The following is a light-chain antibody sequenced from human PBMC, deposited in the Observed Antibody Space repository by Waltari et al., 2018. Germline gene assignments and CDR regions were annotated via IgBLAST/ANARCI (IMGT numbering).Light chain of an antibody. CDR1: VLAKKY. V-gene: IGLV3-27*01. J-gene: IGLJ3*02. Sequence: SYELTQSSSVSVSPGQTARITCSGDVLAKKYARWFQQKPGQAPVVVIYTDRGRPSGIPERFSGSSSGTTVTLTISGAQVEDEGDYYCYSATDNYRVFGGGTKLTVL. CDR3: YSATDNYRV. CDR2: TDR.